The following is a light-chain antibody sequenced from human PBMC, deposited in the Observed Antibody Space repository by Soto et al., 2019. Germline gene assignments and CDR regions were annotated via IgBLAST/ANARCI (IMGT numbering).Light chain of an antibody. CDR3: QQYGSSPWT. CDR1: QSVSSSY. V-gene: IGKV3-20*01. CDR2: GAS. J-gene: IGKJ1*01. Sequence: ETVLTQSPGTLSLSPGERATLSCRASQSVSSSYLAGYQQKPGQAPRLLIYGASSRATGIPDRFSGSGSGTDFTLTISSLEPEDFAVYYCQQYGSSPWTFGQGTKVEIK.